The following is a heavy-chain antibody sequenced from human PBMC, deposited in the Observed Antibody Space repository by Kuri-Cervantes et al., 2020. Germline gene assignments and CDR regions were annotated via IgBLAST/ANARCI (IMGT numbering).Heavy chain of an antibody. D-gene: IGHD1-26*01. CDR3: AITGGATLNWFDP. V-gene: IGHV3-7*01. CDR1: EFTFSSYW. J-gene: IGHJ5*02. Sequence: ETLSLTCAASEFTFSSYWMSWVRQAPGKGLEWVANIKQDGSEKYYVDSVKGRFTISRDNAKNSLYLQMNSLRAEDTAVYYCAITGGATLNWFDPWGQGTLVTVSS. CDR2: IKQDGSEK.